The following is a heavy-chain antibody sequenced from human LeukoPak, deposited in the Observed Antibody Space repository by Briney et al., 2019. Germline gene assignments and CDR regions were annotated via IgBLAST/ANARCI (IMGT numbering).Heavy chain of an antibody. CDR2: ISGSGGST. CDR3: AKLLGIAVAGTLGY. D-gene: IGHD6-19*01. CDR1: GFTFSSYA. V-gene: IGHV3-23*01. J-gene: IGHJ4*02. Sequence: GGSLRLSCAASGFTFSSYAMSWVRQAPGKGLEWVSAISGSGGSTYYADSVKGRFTISRDNSKNTLYLQMNSLRAEDTAVYYCAKLLGIAVAGTLGYWGQGTLVTVSS.